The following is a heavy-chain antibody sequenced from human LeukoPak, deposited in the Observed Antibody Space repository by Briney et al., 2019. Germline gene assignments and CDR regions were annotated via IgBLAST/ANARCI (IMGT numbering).Heavy chain of an antibody. CDR3: ARDQENYDFWSGYFPGNFDY. CDR1: GFTFSSYS. Sequence: GGSLRLSCAASGFTFSSYSMNWVRQAPGKGLEWVSSISSSSSYIYYADSVKGRFTISRGNAKNSLYLQMNSLRAEDTAVYYCARDQENYDFWSGYFPGNFDYWGQGTLVTVSS. D-gene: IGHD3-3*01. V-gene: IGHV3-21*01. J-gene: IGHJ4*02. CDR2: ISSSSSYI.